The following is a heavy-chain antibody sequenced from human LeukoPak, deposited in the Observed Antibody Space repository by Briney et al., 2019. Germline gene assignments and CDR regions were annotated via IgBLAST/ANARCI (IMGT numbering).Heavy chain of an antibody. Sequence: PGRSLRLSCAACGFTFSSYGMHWVCPAPGKGLEWVAVIWYYGSNKYYADSVKGRFTISRDNSKNTLYLQMNSLRDEDTAVYYCATNSIAVAGSVDYWGQGTLVTVSS. J-gene: IGHJ4*02. CDR3: ATNSIAVAGSVDY. CDR1: GFTFSSYG. D-gene: IGHD6-19*01. V-gene: IGHV3-33*01. CDR2: IWYYGSNK.